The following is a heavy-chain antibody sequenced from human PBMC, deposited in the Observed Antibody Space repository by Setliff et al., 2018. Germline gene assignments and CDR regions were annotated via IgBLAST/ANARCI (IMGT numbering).Heavy chain of an antibody. CDR3: AREGVDTRSSTDYRYYMDV. J-gene: IGHJ6*03. Sequence: GGSLRLSCAASGFNFMNYGMNWVRQAPGEGQEWVSGINRNGGRIGYADSVKGRFTISRDNAKNSLSLQMNSLRAEDTAVYYCAREGVDTRSSTDYRYYMDVWGKGTTVTVSS. V-gene: IGHV3-20*04. CDR2: INRNGGRI. D-gene: IGHD5-18*01. CDR1: GFNFMNYG.